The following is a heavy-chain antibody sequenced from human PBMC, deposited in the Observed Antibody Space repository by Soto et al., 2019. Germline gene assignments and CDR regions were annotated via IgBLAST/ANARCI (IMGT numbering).Heavy chain of an antibody. CDR2: IYHSGST. D-gene: IGHD2-2*01. Sequence: SETLSLTCAVSGYSISSGYYWGWIRQPPGKGLEWIGSIYHSGSTHYNPSLKSRVTISVDTSKNQFSLKLSSVTAADTAVYYCARAIIVVVPAAQYNWFDPWGQGTLVTVSS. CDR1: GYSISSGYY. CDR3: ARAIIVVVPAAQYNWFDP. J-gene: IGHJ5*02. V-gene: IGHV4-38-2*01.